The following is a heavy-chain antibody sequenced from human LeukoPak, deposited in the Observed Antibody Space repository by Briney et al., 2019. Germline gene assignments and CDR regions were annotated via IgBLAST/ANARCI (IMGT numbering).Heavy chain of an antibody. CDR2: ISYDGSNK. D-gene: IGHD3-22*01. CDR3: AKGMDYDSSGYYDY. CDR1: GFTFSSYG. Sequence: PGRSLRLSCAASGFTFSSYGMHRVRQAPGKGLEWVAVISYDGSNKYYADSVKGRFTISRDNSKNTLYLQMNSLRAEDTAVYYCAKGMDYDSSGYYDYWGQGTLVTVSS. V-gene: IGHV3-30*18. J-gene: IGHJ4*02.